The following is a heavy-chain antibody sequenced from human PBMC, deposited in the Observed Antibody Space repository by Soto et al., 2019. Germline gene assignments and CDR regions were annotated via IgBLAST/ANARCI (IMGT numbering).Heavy chain of an antibody. CDR2: ISSSSSTI. D-gene: IGHD2-2*02. CDR1: GFTFSSYS. J-gene: IGHJ6*02. CDR3: ARLYCSSTSCYTDGMDV. Sequence: PGGSLRLSCAASGFTFSSYSMNWVRQAPGKGLEWVSYISSSSSTIYYADSVKGRFTISRDNAKNSLYLQMNSLRDEDTAVYYCARLYCSSTSCYTDGMDVWGQGTTVTVS. V-gene: IGHV3-48*02.